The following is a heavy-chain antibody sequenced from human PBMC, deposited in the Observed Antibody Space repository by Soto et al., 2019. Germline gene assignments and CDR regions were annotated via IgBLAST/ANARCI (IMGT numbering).Heavy chain of an antibody. D-gene: IGHD2-15*01. Sequence: ASVKVSCKASGYTFTSYGISWVRQAPGQGLEWMGWISAYNGNTNYAQKLQGRVTMTADKSTSTAYMELRSLRSEDTAVYYCARDCSGGSCYGGNGAFDIWGQGTMVTVSS. J-gene: IGHJ3*02. CDR2: ISAYNGNT. CDR1: GYTFTSYG. V-gene: IGHV1-18*01. CDR3: ARDCSGGSCYGGNGAFDI.